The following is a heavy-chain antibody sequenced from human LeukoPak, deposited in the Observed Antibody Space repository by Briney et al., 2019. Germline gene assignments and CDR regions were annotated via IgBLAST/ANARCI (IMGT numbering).Heavy chain of an antibody. J-gene: IGHJ6*03. V-gene: IGHV3-23*01. D-gene: IGHD2-15*01. CDR2: ISGSGGST. CDR3: AKSGGSCSGGSCYYYYYYMDV. CDR1: GFTFSSYA. Sequence: GGSLRLSCAASGFTFSSYASSWVRRAPGKGLEWVSTISGSGGSTYYADSVKGRFTISRDNAKNTLYLQMKSLRDEDTAVYYYAKSGGSCSGGSCYYYYYYMDVWGKGTTVTVSS.